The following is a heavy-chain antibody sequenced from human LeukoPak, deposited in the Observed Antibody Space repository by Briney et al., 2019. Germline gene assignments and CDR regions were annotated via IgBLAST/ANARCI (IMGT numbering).Heavy chain of an antibody. J-gene: IGHJ4*02. CDR1: GGSISSRTYY. CDR2: IYYSGST. D-gene: IGHD1-14*01. CDR3: ASLRVPGDFDY. V-gene: IGHV4-39*02. Sequence: KPSETLSLTCTVSGGSISSRTYYWGWIRQPPGKGLEWIGNIYYSGSTYYNPSLKSRITMSVDTSKNHFSLKLSSVTAADTAIYYCASLRVPGDFDYWGQGTLVTVS.